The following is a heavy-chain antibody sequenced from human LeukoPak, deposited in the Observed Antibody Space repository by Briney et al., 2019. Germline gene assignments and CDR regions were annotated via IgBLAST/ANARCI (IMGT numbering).Heavy chain of an antibody. Sequence: GGSLRLSCAASGFTFSSYSMNWVRQAPGKGLEWVSSISSSSSYIYYADSVKGRFTISRDNAKNSLYLQMNSLRAEDTAVYYCARPARDLGPPAAGTYYYYMDVWGKGTTVTVSS. J-gene: IGHJ6*03. CDR2: ISSSSSYI. CDR3: ARPARDLGPPAAGTYYYYMDV. D-gene: IGHD6-13*01. CDR1: GFTFSSYS. V-gene: IGHV3-21*01.